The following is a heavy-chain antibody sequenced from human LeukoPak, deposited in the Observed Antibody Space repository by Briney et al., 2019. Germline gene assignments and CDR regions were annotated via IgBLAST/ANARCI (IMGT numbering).Heavy chain of an antibody. CDR2: IYYSGST. CDR3: ARPERYGSARPFDL. Sequence: SETLSLTCTVSGGSMSNHYWSWIRQPPGKGLEWIGYIYYSGSTKYNPSLKSRVTISVDTSKNQFSLKLSSVTAADTAVYYCARPERYGSARPFDLWGRGTLVTVSS. J-gene: IGHJ2*01. CDR1: GGSMSNHY. V-gene: IGHV4-59*08. D-gene: IGHD1-14*01.